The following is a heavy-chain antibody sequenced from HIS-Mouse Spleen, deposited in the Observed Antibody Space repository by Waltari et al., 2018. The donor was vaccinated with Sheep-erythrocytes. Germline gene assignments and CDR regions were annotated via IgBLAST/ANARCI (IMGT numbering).Heavy chain of an antibody. CDR3: AKPVGATTAFDY. CDR1: GFTFSSYG. D-gene: IGHD1-26*01. J-gene: IGHJ4*02. V-gene: IGHV3-30*18. Sequence: QVQLVESGGGVVQPWRSLRLSCAASGFTFSSYGMHWVRQAPGKGLEWVAVISYDGSNKYYADSVKGRFTISRDNSKNTLYLQMNSLRAEDTAVYYCAKPVGATTAFDYWGQGTLVTVSS. CDR2: ISYDGSNK.